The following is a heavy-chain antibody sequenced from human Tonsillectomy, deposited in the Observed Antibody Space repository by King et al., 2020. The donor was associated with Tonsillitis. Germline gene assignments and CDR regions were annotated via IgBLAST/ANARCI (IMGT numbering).Heavy chain of an antibody. CDR2: IYHNGIA. CDR1: GDSITTGGYY. CDR3: ARSPQLYYDDAFD. Sequence: VPLQESGPGLVRPSQTLSLTCTVSGDSITTGGYYWSWIRQHPERGLEWIGYIYHNGIAYYNPSLKSRVTISVDTSENQFSLRLNSVSAADTALYYCARSPQLYYDDAFD. J-gene: IGHJ3*02. V-gene: IGHV4-31*03. D-gene: IGHD3-16*01.